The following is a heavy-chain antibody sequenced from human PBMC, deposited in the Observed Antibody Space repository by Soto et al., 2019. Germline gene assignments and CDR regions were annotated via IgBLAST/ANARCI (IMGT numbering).Heavy chain of an antibody. Sequence: SETLSLTCAVYGGSFSGYYWSWIRQPPGKGLEWIGEINHSGSTNYNPSLKSRVTISVDTSKNQFSLKLSSVTAADTAVYYCARWLQLRYFDYWGQGTLVTVSS. CDR2: INHSGST. D-gene: IGHD5-12*01. V-gene: IGHV4-34*01. J-gene: IGHJ4*02. CDR1: GGSFSGYY. CDR3: ARWLQLRYFDY.